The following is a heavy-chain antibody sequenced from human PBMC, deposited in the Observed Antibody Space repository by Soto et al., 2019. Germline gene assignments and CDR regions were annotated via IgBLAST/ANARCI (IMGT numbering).Heavy chain of an antibody. J-gene: IGHJ6*02. CDR1: GGTFSSYA. D-gene: IGHD1-26*01. V-gene: IGHV1-69*06. CDR2: IIPIFGTA. CDR3: ARGIGEYYYYYGMDV. Sequence: ASVKVSCKASGGTFSSYAISWVRQAPGQGLEWMGGIIPIFGTANYAQKFQGRVTITADKSTSTAYMELSSLRSEDTAVYYCARGIGEYYYYYGMDVWGQGTTVTVSS.